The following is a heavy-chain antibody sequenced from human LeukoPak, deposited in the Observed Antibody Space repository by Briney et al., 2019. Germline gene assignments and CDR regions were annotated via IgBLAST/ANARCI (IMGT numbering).Heavy chain of an antibody. V-gene: IGHV3-15*01. CDR3: TTDGYSSGSFDY. CDR1: GFTFSSYA. D-gene: IGHD6-19*01. CDR2: IKSKTDGGTT. J-gene: IGHJ4*02. Sequence: GGSLRVSCAASGFTFSSYAMSWVRQAPGKGLEWVGRIKSKTDGGTTDYAAPAKGRFTISRDDSKNTLYLQMNSLKTEDTAVYYCTTDGYSSGSFDYWGQGTLVTVSS.